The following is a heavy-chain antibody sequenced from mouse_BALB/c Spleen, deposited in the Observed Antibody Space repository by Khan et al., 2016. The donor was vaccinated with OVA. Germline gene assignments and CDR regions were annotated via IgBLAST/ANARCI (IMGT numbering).Heavy chain of an antibody. CDR3: ARIKKIVATSFDY. Sequence: VQLQQSGAELVKAGASVKMSCKASDYTFTSYWMHWVKQRLGQGLEWFAETNPTNGRTYYNEKFKSKATLTVDKSSSTAYMLPSGPTLEDSAVYYCARIKKIVATSFDYWGQGTTLTVSS. CDR1: DYTFTSYW. J-gene: IGHJ2*01. D-gene: IGHD1-1*01. CDR2: TNPTNGRT. V-gene: IGHV1S81*02.